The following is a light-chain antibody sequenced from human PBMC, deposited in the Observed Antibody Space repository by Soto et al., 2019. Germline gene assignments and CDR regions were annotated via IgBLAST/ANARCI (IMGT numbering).Light chain of an antibody. CDR2: GAS. V-gene: IGKV3-20*01. Sequence: DIVLTQSPGTLSLSPGESATLFCRASEVISSSYLAWYQQKPGQAPRLLIYGASSRATGVPDRFSGGGSGTDFTLGIYGREPEDFAVYYCQQYDSSRPVTFGGVTRVDIK. CDR1: EVISSSY. J-gene: IGKJ4*01. CDR3: QQYDSSRPVT.